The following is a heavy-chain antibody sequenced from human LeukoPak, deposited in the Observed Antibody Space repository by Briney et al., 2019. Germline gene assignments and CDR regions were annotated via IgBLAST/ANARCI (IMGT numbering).Heavy chain of an antibody. J-gene: IGHJ4*02. CDR3: ARDSSFRPFDY. V-gene: IGHV1-2*02. D-gene: IGHD6-6*01. Sequence: ASVKVSCKASGYTFTSYYMHWVRQAPGQGLECMGWINPNSGGTNYAQNFQGRVTMTRDTSIGTAYMELGRLRSDDAAVYYCARDSSFRPFDYWGQGTLVTVSS. CDR1: GYTFTSYY. CDR2: INPNSGGT.